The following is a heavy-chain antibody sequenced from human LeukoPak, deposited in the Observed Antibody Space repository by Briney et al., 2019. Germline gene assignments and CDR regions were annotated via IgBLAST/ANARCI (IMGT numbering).Heavy chain of an antibody. D-gene: IGHD5-18*01. J-gene: IGHJ4*02. Sequence: ASVKVSCRASGYTFTSYGISWVRQAPGQGLEGMGWISAYNGTTTQAKKLQGRVNMTTDTSTSTAYMARRSLRSDDTAVYYCATGVDTAMVTDFDYWGQGTLVTVSS. CDR1: GYTFTSYG. CDR3: ATGVDTAMVTDFDY. V-gene: IGHV1-18*01. CDR2: ISAYNGTT.